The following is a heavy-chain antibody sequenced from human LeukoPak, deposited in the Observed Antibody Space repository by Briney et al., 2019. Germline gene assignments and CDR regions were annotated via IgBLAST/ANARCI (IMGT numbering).Heavy chain of an antibody. Sequence: SETLSLTCTVSGGSISSYYWNWIRQPAGKGLEWIGRIYTSGSTNYNPSLKSRVSMSVDTSKNQFSLKLSSVTAADTAVYYCARGRVVAGTPGQNSWDSWGQGTLVTVSS. CDR2: IYTSGST. V-gene: IGHV4-4*07. CDR1: GGSISSYY. CDR3: ARGRVVAGTPGQNSWDS. D-gene: IGHD6-19*01. J-gene: IGHJ4*02.